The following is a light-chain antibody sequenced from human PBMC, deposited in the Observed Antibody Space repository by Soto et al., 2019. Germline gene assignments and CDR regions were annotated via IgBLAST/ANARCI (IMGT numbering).Light chain of an antibody. J-gene: IGKJ5*01. V-gene: IGKV3-20*01. Sequence: EVVLTQSPATLSLSPGEIATLSCRASQSIRNYLAWYQQKPGQAPRLLIYGASTRAAGIPDRFSGSGSGTDFTLTITRLEPEDSAVYFCQQYTGPPTTFGQGTRLEIK. CDR2: GAS. CDR3: QQYTGPPTT. CDR1: QSIRNY.